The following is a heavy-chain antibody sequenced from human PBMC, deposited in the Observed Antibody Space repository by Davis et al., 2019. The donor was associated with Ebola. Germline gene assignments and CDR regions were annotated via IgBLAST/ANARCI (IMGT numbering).Heavy chain of an antibody. CDR3: AKGLEGIAAALFDP. CDR2: ISGSGGTT. V-gene: IGHV3-23*01. J-gene: IGHJ5*02. D-gene: IGHD6-13*01. CDR1: GFTFSSNA. Sequence: GGSLRLSCAASGFTFSSNAMSWVRQAPGKGLEWVSSISGSGGTTYYADSVKGRFTISRDNSKNNVYLQMNSLRAEDTAVYYCAKGLEGIAAALFDPWGQGTLVTVSS.